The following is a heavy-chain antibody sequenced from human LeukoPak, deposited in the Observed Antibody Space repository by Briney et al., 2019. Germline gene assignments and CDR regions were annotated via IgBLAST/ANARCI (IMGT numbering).Heavy chain of an antibody. J-gene: IGHJ4*02. V-gene: IGHV1-24*01. D-gene: IGHD6-13*01. CDR3: ARDPSPAGYFDY. CDR1: GYTLTELS. CDR2: FDPEDGET. Sequence: ASVKVSCKVSGYTLTELSMHWVRQAPGKGLEWMGGFDPEDGETIYAQRFQGRVTMTEDTSTDTAYMELSSLRSEDTAVYYCARDPSPAGYFDYWGQGTLVTVSS.